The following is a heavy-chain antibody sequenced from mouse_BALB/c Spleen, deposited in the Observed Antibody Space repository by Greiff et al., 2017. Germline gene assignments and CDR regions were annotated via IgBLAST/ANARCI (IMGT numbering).Heavy chain of an antibody. Sequence: QVTLKVCGPGILQPSQTLSLTCSFSGFSLSTSGMGVSWIRQPSGKGLEWLAHIYWDDDKRYNPSLKSRLTISKDTSRNQVFLKITSVDTADTATYYCARRAYDGYYFDYWGQGTTLTVSS. CDR3: ARRAYDGYYFDY. CDR2: IYWDDDK. V-gene: IGHV8-12*01. CDR1: GFSLSTSGMG. J-gene: IGHJ2*01. D-gene: IGHD2-3*01.